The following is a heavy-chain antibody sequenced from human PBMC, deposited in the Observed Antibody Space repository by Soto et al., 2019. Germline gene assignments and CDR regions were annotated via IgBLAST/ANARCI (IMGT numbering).Heavy chain of an antibody. CDR2: INAYDGNT. CDR1: GYTFTSYG. CDR3: AREQAMAQYAH. J-gene: IGHJ4*02. Sequence: QVQLVQSGAEVKKPGASVKVSFKASGYTFTSYGISCGRQAPGQGLEWMGWINAYDGNTKYAQKLQGRVTMTTGTSTSSAYMELRGRTSDATDVYYWAREQAMAQYAHWGQGTLVTVSP. D-gene: IGHD5-18*01. V-gene: IGHV1-18*01.